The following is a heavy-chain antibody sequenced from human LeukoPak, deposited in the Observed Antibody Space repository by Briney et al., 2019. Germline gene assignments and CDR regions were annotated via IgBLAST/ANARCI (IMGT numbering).Heavy chain of an antibody. Sequence: GGSLTLSCAASGFTFSTYEMNWVRQAPEKGLEWVSYISGNGITKYYADSVKGRFTISRDNAKNSLYLQMDSLRAEDTAVYYCARDFRTPPYTYDSSGFPFDSWGQGTLVTVSS. J-gene: IGHJ4*02. CDR3: ARDFRTPPYTYDSSGFPFDS. CDR2: ISGNGITK. V-gene: IGHV3-48*03. D-gene: IGHD3-22*01. CDR1: GFTFSTYE.